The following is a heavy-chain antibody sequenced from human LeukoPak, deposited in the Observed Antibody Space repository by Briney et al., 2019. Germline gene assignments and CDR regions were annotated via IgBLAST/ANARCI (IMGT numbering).Heavy chain of an antibody. V-gene: IGHV1-69*13. CDR1: GGTFSSYA. D-gene: IGHD3-22*01. Sequence: SVKVSCKASGGTFSSYAISWVRQAPGQGLEWMGGIIPIFGTANYAQKFQGRVTITADESTSTAYMELSSLRSEDTAVYYCATKGSSGYYSAEYFQHWGQGTLVTVSS. CDR3: ATKGSSGYYSAEYFQH. J-gene: IGHJ1*01. CDR2: IIPIFGTA.